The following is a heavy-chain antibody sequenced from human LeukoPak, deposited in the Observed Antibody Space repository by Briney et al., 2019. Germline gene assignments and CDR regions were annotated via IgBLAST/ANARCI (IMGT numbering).Heavy chain of an antibody. J-gene: IGHJ3*02. CDR1: GGSFSGYY. CDR3: ARFSSGWVDAFDI. V-gene: IGHV4-34*01. CDR2: INHSGST. D-gene: IGHD6-19*01. Sequence: SETLSLTCAVYGGSFSGYYRSWIRQPPGKGLEWIGEINHSGSTNYNPSLKSRVTISGDTSKKQFSLKLSSVTAADTAVYYCARFSSGWVDAFDIWGQGTMVTVSS.